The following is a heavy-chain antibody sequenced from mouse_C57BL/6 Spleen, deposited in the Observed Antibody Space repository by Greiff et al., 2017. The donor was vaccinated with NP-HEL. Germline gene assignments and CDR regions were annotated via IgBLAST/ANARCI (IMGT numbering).Heavy chain of an antibody. CDR2: INPNNGGT. CDR3: AREIYASSYGGYFDV. V-gene: IGHV1-18*01. D-gene: IGHD1-1*01. CDR1: GYTFTDYN. J-gene: IGHJ1*03. Sequence: EVQLQQSGPELVKPGASVKIPCKASGYTFTDYNMDWVKQSHGKSLEWIGDINPNNGGTIYNQKFKGKATLTVDKSSSTAYMELRSLTSEDTAVYYCAREIYASSYGGYFDVWGTGTTVTVSS.